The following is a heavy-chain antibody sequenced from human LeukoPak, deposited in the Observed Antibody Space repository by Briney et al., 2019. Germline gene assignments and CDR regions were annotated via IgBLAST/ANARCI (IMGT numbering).Heavy chain of an antibody. V-gene: IGHV3-20*01. CDR3: ARRGIYGDHVAFDI. D-gene: IGHD4-17*01. J-gene: IGHJ3*02. CDR2: INWNGGST. Sequence: GGSLRLSCAASGFTFDDYGMSWVRQAPGKGLEWVSGINWNGGSTGYADSVKGRFTISRDNAKNSLYLQMNSLRAEDTALYHCARRGIYGDHVAFDIWGQGTMVTVSS. CDR1: GFTFDDYG.